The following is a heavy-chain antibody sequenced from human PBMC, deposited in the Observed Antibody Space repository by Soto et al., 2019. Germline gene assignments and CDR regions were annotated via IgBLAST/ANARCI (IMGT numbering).Heavy chain of an antibody. CDR3: ARDVRYCSSTSCYSPFYYYGMDV. CDR2: INHSGST. CDR1: GGSFSGYY. D-gene: IGHD2-2*02. J-gene: IGHJ6*02. Sequence: SETLSLTCAVYGGSFSGYYWSWIRQPPGKGLEWIGEINHSGSTNYNPSLKSRVTISADTSKNQFSLKLSSVTAADTAVYYCARDVRYCSSTSCYSPFYYYGMDVWGQGTTVTVSS. V-gene: IGHV4-34*01.